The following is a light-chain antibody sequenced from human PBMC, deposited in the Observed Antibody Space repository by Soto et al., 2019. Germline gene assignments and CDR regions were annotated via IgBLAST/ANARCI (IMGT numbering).Light chain of an antibody. CDR2: DVT. V-gene: IGLV2-14*01. CDR1: SSDVGGYNY. CDR3: SSYTSSSTPVV. J-gene: IGLJ2*01. Sequence: QSALTQPASVSGSPGQSITISCTGTSSDVGGYNYVSWYQQQPGKAPKFMIYDVTNRPSGVSNRFSGSKSGNTASLTISGLQAEDEADYYCSSYTSSSTPVVFGGGTKLTVL.